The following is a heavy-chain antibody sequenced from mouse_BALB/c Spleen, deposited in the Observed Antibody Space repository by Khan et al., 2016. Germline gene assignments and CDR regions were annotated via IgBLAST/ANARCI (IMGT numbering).Heavy chain of an antibody. CDR1: GYTFTDYA. CDR3: AREGLNYDYAMDY. V-gene: IGHV1S137*01. J-gene: IGHJ4*01. D-gene: IGHD2-1*01. CDR2: ISTYYGET. Sequence: QVQLQQSGAELVRPGVSVKISCKGSGYTFTDYAIHWVKQSHAKSLEWIGVISTYYGETSYNQKFEGKATMTVDKSSSTAYVELARLTSEDSAIYYCAREGLNYDYAMDYWGQGTSVTVSS.